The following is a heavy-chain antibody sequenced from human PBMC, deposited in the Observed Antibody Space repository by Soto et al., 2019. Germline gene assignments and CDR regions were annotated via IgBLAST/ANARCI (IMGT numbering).Heavy chain of an antibody. CDR2: IYYSGST. CDR3: ARDRVTAPMNYGMDV. V-gene: IGHV4-59*01. CDR1: GGSISSYY. D-gene: IGHD5-18*01. J-gene: IGHJ6*02. Sequence: PSETLSLTCTVSGGSISSYYWSWIRQPPGKGLEWIGYIYYSGSTNYNPSLKSRVTISVDTSKNQFSLKLSPVTAADTAVYYCARDRVTAPMNYGMDVWGQGTTVTVSS.